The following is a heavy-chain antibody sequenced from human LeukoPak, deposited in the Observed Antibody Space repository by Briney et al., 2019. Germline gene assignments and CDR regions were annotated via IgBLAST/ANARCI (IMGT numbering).Heavy chain of an antibody. V-gene: IGHV2-26*01. J-gene: IGHJ4*02. CDR2: IFSNDEK. CDR3: ARTQYYYDSSGYYYSGACDY. D-gene: IGHD3-22*01. CDR1: GFSLSNARMG. Sequence: GSGPVLVKPIETLTLTCTVSGFSLSNARMGVSWIRQPPGKALEWLAHIFSNDEKSYSTSLKSRLTISKDTSKSQVVLTMTNMDPVDTATYYCARTQYYYDSSGYYYSGACDYWGQGTLVTVST.